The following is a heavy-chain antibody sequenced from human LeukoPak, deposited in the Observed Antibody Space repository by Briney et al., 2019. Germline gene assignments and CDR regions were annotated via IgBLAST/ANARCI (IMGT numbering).Heavy chain of an antibody. CDR1: GGSFSGYY. CDR2: INHSGST. D-gene: IGHD4-11*01. Sequence: SETLSLTCAVYGGSFSGYYWSWIRQPPGKGLEWIGEINHSGSTNYNPSLKSRVTISVDTPKNQFSLKLSSVTAADTAVYYCARSPTVTTYAYWGQGTLVTVSS. V-gene: IGHV4-34*01. CDR3: ARSPTVTTYAY. J-gene: IGHJ4*02.